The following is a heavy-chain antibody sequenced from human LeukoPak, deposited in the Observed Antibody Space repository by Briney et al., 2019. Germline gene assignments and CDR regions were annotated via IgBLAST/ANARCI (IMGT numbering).Heavy chain of an antibody. Sequence: PSETLSLTCAVYGGSFSGYYWSWLRQPPGKGLEWIGEINHSGSTNYNPSLKSRVTISVDTSKNQFSLKLSSVTAADTAVYYCARVPTTTVVTNGGGFDYWGQGTLVTVSS. V-gene: IGHV4-34*01. CDR1: GGSFSGYY. J-gene: IGHJ4*02. CDR2: INHSGST. D-gene: IGHD4-23*01. CDR3: ARVPTTTVVTNGGGFDY.